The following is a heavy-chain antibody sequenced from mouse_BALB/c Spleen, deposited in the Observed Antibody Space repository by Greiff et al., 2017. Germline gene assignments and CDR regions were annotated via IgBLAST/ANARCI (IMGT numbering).Heavy chain of an antibody. J-gene: IGHJ4*01. D-gene: IGHD2-4*01. CDR1: GFTLKDYY. CDR2: IDPENGDT. CDR3: NALTMITTRSDYAMDY. Sequence: VHVKQSGAELVRSGASVKLSCTASGFTLKDYYMHWVKQRPEQGLEWIGWIDPENGDTEYAPKFQGKGIMTANTSTNTAYMRLSSLTSEDTAFYYCNALTMITTRSDYAMDYWGQGTSVTVSA. V-gene: IGHV14-4*02.